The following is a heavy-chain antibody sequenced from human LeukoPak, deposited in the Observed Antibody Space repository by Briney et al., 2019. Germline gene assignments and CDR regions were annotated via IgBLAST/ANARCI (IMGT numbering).Heavy chain of an antibody. J-gene: IGHJ4*02. CDR2: ISGHASST. D-gene: IGHD3-22*01. CDR3: ARGISYYERSGNHGYFDY. V-gene: IGHV3-74*01. CDR1: GFSFSNHW. Sequence: PGGSLRLSCAVSGFSFSNHWMHWVRQVPGKGLVWVSRISGHASSTSYADSVKGRFTISRDNAKNTLYLQMDSLSAEDTAVYYCARGISYYERSGNHGYFDYWGQGTLVPVSS.